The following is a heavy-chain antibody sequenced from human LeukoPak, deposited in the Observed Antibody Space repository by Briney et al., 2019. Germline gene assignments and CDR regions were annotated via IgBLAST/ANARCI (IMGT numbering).Heavy chain of an antibody. D-gene: IGHD1-26*01. V-gene: IGHV1-2*02. CDR2: INPNSGGT. Sequence: ASVKVSCKASGYTFTGYYMHWVRQAPGQGLEWMGWINPNSGGTNYAQNFQGRVTMTRDTSISTAYMELSRLRSDDTAVYYCAREKLVGDSFDPWGQGTLVTVSS. CDR3: AREKLVGDSFDP. CDR1: GYTFTGYY. J-gene: IGHJ5*02.